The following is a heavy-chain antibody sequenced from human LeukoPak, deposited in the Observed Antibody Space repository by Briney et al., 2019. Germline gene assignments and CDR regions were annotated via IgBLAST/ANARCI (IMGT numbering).Heavy chain of an antibody. CDR2: ISDSGGRT. Sequence: PGGSLRLSCAVSGITLSNYGMIWVRQAPGKGLEWVAGISDSGGRTKYADSVKGRFTISRDNARNSLYLQMHSLRVKDTALYYCAKVARPTQILVAVGEWDNWGQGTLVTVSS. CDR1: GITLSNYG. V-gene: IGHV3-23*01. D-gene: IGHD3-16*01. J-gene: IGHJ4*02. CDR3: AKVARPTQILVAVGEWDN.